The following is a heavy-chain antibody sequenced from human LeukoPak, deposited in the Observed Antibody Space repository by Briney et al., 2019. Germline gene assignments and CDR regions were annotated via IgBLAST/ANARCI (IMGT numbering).Heavy chain of an antibody. Sequence: GGSLRLSCAASGFTFSSYKMNWVRQAPGKGLEWVSYISTSGNTRYYADSVKGRFTISRDNAKNSLYLQMNSLRVEDTAVYYCARELSGTTSYYFDYWGQGTLVTVSS. CDR3: ARELSGTTSYYFDY. CDR2: ISTSGNTR. V-gene: IGHV3-48*03. CDR1: GFTFSSYK. J-gene: IGHJ4*02. D-gene: IGHD1-7*01.